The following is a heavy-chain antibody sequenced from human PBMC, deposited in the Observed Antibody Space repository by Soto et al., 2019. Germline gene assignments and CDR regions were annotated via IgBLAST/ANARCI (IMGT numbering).Heavy chain of an antibody. Sequence: ASVKVSCKASGGTFSSYAISWVRQAPGQGLEWMGGIIPIFGTANYAQKFQGRVTITADKSTSTAYMELSSLRSEDTAVHYCARRAHIVAPFDIWGQGTMVTVSS. CDR3: ARRAHIVAPFDI. J-gene: IGHJ3*02. D-gene: IGHD2-21*01. CDR2: IIPIFGTA. CDR1: GGTFSSYA. V-gene: IGHV1-69*06.